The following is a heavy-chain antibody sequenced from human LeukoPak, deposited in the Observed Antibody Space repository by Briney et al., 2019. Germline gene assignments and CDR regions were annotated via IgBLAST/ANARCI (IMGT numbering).Heavy chain of an antibody. D-gene: IGHD3-9*01. CDR3: SHYDILTGYVFDP. CDR2: ISGSGGST. V-gene: IGHV3-23*01. J-gene: IGHJ5*02. Sequence: TGGSLRLSCAASGFTFSSYAMSWVRQAPGKGLEWVSAISGSGGSTYYAASVKGRFTISRDNSKNTLYLQMNSLRAEDTAVYYCSHYDILTGYVFDPWGQGTLVTVSS. CDR1: GFTFSSYA.